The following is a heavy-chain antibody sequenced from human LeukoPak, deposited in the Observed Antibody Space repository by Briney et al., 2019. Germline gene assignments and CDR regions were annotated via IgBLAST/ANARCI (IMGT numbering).Heavy chain of an antibody. J-gene: IGHJ4*02. D-gene: IGHD5-18*01. V-gene: IGHV4-59*01. CDR3: ARGVRGYSYGHFDY. Sequence: KSSETLSLTCTVSGGSISSYYWSWIRQPPGKGLEWIGYIYYSGSTNYNPSLKSRVTISVDTSKNQFSLKLSSVTAADTAVYYCARGVRGYSYGHFDYWGQGTLVTVSS. CDR1: GGSISSYY. CDR2: IYYSGST.